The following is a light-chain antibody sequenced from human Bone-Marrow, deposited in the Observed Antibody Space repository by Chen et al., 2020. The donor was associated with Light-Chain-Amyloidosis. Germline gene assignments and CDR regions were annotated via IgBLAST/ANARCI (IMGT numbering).Light chain of an antibody. CDR1: NIGSTS. CDR2: DDS. J-gene: IGLJ3*02. CDR3: QVWDRSSDRPV. Sequence: SYVLTQPSSVSVAPGQTATFACGGNNIGSTSVHWYQQTPGPAPLLVVYDDSDRPSGIPERLSGSNSGNTATLTISRGEAGDEADYYCQVWDRSSDRPVFGGGTKLTVL. V-gene: IGLV3-21*02.